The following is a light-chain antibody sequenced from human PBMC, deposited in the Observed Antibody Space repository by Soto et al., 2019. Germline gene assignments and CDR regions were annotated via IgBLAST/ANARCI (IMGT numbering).Light chain of an antibody. V-gene: IGLV1-44*01. Sequence: QPVLTQSPSASGTPGQRVTISCSGSSSNIGSNTVNWYLQLPGTAPKLLIYTTNQRPSGVPDRFSGSKSGTSASLAISGLQSEDEADYYCAAWDDSLNGYVFGTGTKLTVL. J-gene: IGLJ1*01. CDR1: SSNIGSNT. CDR2: TTN. CDR3: AAWDDSLNGYV.